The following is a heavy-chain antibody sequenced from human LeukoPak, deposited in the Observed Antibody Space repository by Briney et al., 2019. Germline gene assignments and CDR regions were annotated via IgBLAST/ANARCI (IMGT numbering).Heavy chain of an antibody. J-gene: IGHJ6*03. CDR3: ARGKDYDYVWGRVRYYYYMDV. CDR2: IYYSGST. V-gene: IGHV4-59*01. D-gene: IGHD3-16*01. CDR1: GGSISSYY. Sequence: SETLSLTCTVSGGSISSYYWSWIRQPPGKGLEWIGYIYYSGSTNYNPSLKSRVTISVDTSKNQFSLKLSSVTAADTAVYYCARGKDYDYVWGRVRYYYYMDVWGKGPRSPSP.